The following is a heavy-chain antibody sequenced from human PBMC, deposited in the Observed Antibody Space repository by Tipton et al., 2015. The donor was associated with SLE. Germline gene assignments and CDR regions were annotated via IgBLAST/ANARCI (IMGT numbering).Heavy chain of an antibody. CDR2: IRYDGSNK. CDR1: GFTFSSYG. Sequence: SLRLSCAASGFTFSSYGMHWVRQAPGKGLEWVAFIRYDGSNKYYADSVKGRFTISRDNSKNTLYLQMNSLRAEDTAVYYCAKELGDNWNYGEDYWGQGTLVTVSS. CDR3: AKELGDNWNYGEDY. J-gene: IGHJ4*02. D-gene: IGHD1-7*01. V-gene: IGHV3-30*02.